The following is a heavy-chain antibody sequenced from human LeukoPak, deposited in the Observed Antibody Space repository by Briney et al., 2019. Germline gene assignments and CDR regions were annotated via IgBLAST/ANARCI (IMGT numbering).Heavy chain of an antibody. D-gene: IGHD6-19*01. J-gene: IGHJ5*01. CDR3: ASANQWLAFDS. CDR2: FYHSGST. V-gene: IGHV4-59*08. Sequence: SEPLSLTCTVSVGSINSHYWTWIPQSPGKGLEWIGCFYHSGSTTYNPSLRSRVTISVEVSKSQVSLKLTSVTAADTSVYYCASANQWLAFDSWGQGNLVSVSS. CDR1: VGSINSHY.